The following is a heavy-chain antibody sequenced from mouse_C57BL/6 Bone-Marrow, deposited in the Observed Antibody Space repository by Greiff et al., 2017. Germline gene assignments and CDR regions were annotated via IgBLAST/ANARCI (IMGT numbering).Heavy chain of an antibody. CDR1: AYSITGGYY. J-gene: IGHJ4*01. V-gene: IGHV3-6*01. Sequence: LVESGPGLVKPSQSLSSTCSVTAYSITGGYYWNWIRQFPGNKLEWMGYISYDGSNNSNPSLKNRISITRDTSKNQFFLKLNSVTTEDTATYYCARWAMDYWGQGTSVTVSS. CDR2: ISYDGSN. CDR3: ARWAMDY.